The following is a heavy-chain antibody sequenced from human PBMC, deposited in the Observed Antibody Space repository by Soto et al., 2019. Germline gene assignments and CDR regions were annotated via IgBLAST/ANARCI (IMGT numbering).Heavy chain of an antibody. D-gene: IGHD1-7*01. CDR1: GYTFTGYY. J-gene: IGHJ4*02. Sequence: ASVKVSCKTSGYTFTGYYMHWVRQAPGQGLEWMGWINPNSGGTNYAQKFQGRVTMTRDTSISTAYMELSRLRSDDTAVYYCALGASKLELRTFGIWGQGTLVTVSS. V-gene: IGHV1-2*02. CDR2: INPNSGGT. CDR3: ALGASKLELRTFGI.